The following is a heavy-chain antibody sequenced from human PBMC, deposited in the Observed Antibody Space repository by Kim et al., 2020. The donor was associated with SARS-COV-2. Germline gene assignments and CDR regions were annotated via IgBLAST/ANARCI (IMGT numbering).Heavy chain of an antibody. V-gene: IGHV3-23*01. Sequence: GGSLRLSCAASGFSFSNYAMSWVRQAPGRSLEWVSVISGTGGTTYYGDAVKGRFTISRDNSNSTLYLQMNNLRADDTALYYCAKSGTTAVTIYFLDFWG. CDR3: AKSGTTAVTIYFLDF. CDR2: ISGTGGTT. J-gene: IGHJ3*01. D-gene: IGHD1-26*01. CDR1: GFSFSNYA.